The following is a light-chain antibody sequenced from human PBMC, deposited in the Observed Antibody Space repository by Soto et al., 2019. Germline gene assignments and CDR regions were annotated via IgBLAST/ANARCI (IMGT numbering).Light chain of an antibody. CDR3: AAWDDSLNGWV. CDR1: SSNIGSNT. J-gene: IGLJ3*02. CDR2: SIN. Sequence: QSVLTQPPSASGTPRPRVTISCSGRSSNIGSNTVNWYQQLPGTAPKLLIYSINQRPSGVPDRLSGSKSGTSASLAISGLQSEDEAAYYCAAWDDSLNGWVFGGGTKLTVL. V-gene: IGLV1-44*01.